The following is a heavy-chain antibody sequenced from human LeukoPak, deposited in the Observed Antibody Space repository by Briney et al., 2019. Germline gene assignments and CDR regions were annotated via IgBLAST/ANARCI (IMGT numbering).Heavy chain of an antibody. J-gene: IGHJ6*02. D-gene: IGHD3-22*01. V-gene: IGHV1-69*13. CDR3: ARVPYSSGYTYYYYYGMDV. CDR1: GGTFSSYA. CDR2: ITPIFGTA. Sequence: GASVTVSCKASGGTFSSYAISWVRQAPGQGLEWMGGITPIFGTANYAQKFQGRVTITADESTSTAYMELSSLRSEDTAVYYCARVPYSSGYTYYYYYGMDVWGQGTTVTVSS.